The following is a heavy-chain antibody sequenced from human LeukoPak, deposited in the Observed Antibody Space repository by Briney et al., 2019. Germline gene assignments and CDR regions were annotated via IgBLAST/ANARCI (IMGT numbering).Heavy chain of an antibody. V-gene: IGHV3-30*18. Sequence: GRSVRLSCADSGYTFSSYGMHWVRQAPGKGLEWVAVISYDGSNKYYADSVKGLFTISRDNSKNTLYLQMNSLRAEDTAVYYCAKEEGRLTGSLFRYWGQGTLVTVSS. D-gene: IGHD3-9*01. CDR1: GYTFSSYG. CDR2: ISYDGSNK. CDR3: AKEEGRLTGSLFRY. J-gene: IGHJ4*02.